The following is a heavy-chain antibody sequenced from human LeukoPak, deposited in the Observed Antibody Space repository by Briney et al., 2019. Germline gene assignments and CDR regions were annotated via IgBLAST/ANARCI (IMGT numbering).Heavy chain of an antibody. CDR3: VKDVLLWFGELSPDFDY. J-gene: IGHJ4*02. D-gene: IGHD3-10*01. Sequence: GGPLRLSCAASGFTFSSYAMHWVRQAPGKGLEYVSAISSNGGSTYYADSVKGRFTISRDNSKNTLYLQMSSLRAEDTAVYYCVKDVLLWFGELSPDFDYWGQGTLVTVSS. V-gene: IGHV3-64D*09. CDR1: GFTFSSYA. CDR2: ISSNGGST.